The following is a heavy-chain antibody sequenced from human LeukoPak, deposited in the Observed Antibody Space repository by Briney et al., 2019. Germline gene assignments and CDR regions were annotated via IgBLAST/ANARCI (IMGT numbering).Heavy chain of an antibody. CDR1: GGSISSSS. Sequence: NSSETLSLTCTVSGGSISSSSYYWGWIRQPPGKGLEWVSSISSSSSYIYYADSVKGRFTISRDNAKNSLYLQMNSLRAEDTAVYYCARGMTTVTTPSGYWGQGTLVTVSS. J-gene: IGHJ4*02. V-gene: IGHV3-21*01. CDR2: ISSSSSYI. CDR3: ARGMTTVTTPSGY. D-gene: IGHD4-17*01.